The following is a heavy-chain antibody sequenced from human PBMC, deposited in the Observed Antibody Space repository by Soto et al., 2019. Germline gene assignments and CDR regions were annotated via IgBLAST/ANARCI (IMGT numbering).Heavy chain of an antibody. D-gene: IGHD3-22*01. CDR2: INPGNGNT. J-gene: IGHJ4*02. Sequence: QVQLVQSGAEEKKPGASVKVSCKASGYTFSSHAIHWVRQAPGQRLEWTGWINPGNGNTKYSQKFKGRVTITRDTSASTAYMELSDLRSEDTAVYYCARVADTSGYGTFDYWGQGTLVTVSS. CDR1: GYTFSSHA. V-gene: IGHV1-3*05. CDR3: ARVADTSGYGTFDY.